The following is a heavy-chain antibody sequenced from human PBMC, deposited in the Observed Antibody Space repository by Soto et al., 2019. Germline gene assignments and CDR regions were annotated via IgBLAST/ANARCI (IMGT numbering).Heavy chain of an antibody. D-gene: IGHD1-26*01. CDR2: FDPEDGET. Sequence: GSVKVSCKASGYTFTSYDINWVRQAPGKGLEWMGGFDPEDGETIYAQKFQGRVTMTEDTSTDTAYMELSSLRSEDTAVYYCATVSYSGSYYDFDYWGQGTLVTVSS. J-gene: IGHJ4*02. CDR3: ATVSYSGSYYDFDY. V-gene: IGHV1-24*01. CDR1: GYTFTSYD.